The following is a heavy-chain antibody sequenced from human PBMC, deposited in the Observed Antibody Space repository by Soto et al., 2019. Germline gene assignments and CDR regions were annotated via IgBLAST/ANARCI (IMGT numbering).Heavy chain of an antibody. J-gene: IGHJ1*01. Sequence: PSETLSLTCTVSGGSISSGGYYWSWFRQHPGKGLEWIGYIYYSGSTYYNPSLKSRVTISVDTSKNQFSLKLSSVTAADTAVYYCARSGNYYDSTCYSHGGDAYFKHWGQATQVTVSS. CDR1: GGSISSGGYY. CDR2: IYYSGST. CDR3: ARSGNYYDSTCYSHGGDAYFKH. V-gene: IGHV4-31*03. D-gene: IGHD3-22*01.